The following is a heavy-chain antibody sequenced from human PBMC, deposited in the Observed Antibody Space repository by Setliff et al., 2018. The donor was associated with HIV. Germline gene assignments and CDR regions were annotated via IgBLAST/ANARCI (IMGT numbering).Heavy chain of an antibody. J-gene: IGHJ4*02. V-gene: IGHV4-59*11. CDR2: IYSTGST. D-gene: IGHD4-17*01. CDR1: GASITSHY. Sequence: SETLSLTCTVSGASITSHYWSWIRQSPGRELEWIGYIYSTGSTNYNPSLQSRVSISMDASKNKFSLKVTSVTSVDTAVYYCAKGAGFYGDYTFDCWGQGNLVTVSS. CDR3: AKGAGFYGDYTFDC.